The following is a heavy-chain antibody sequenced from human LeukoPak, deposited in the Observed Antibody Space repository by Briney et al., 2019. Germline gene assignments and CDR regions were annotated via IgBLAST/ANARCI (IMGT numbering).Heavy chain of an antibody. Sequence: GGSLRLSCAASGFTFSDYYMSWIRQAPGKGLEWVSYISSSGSTIYYADSVKGRFTISRDNAKNSLYLQMNSLRAEDTAVYYCARDRIAVDPYYYYMDVWGKGTTVTVSS. CDR3: ARDRIAVDPYYYYMDV. D-gene: IGHD6-19*01. CDR2: ISSSGSTI. CDR1: GFTFSDYY. J-gene: IGHJ6*03. V-gene: IGHV3-11*01.